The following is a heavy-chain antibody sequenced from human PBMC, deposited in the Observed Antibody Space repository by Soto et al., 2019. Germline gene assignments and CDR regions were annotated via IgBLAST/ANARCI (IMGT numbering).Heavy chain of an antibody. CDR2: IYDSGST. CDR1: GGSISSGDYY. CDR3: ARVNGVGP. Sequence: QVQLQESGPGLVKPSQTLSLTCTVSGGSISSGDYYWSWIRQPPGKGLEWIGYIYDSGSTNYNSARKSRVNIPLDTSKNPFSLKLTSVTAPDTAVYYCARVNGVGPWGKGTLVTVSS. V-gene: IGHV4-30-4*01. J-gene: IGHJ5*02. D-gene: IGHD2-8*01.